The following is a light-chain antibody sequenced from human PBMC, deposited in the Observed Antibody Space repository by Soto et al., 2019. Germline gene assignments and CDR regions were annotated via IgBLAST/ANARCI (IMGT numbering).Light chain of an antibody. J-gene: IGKJ1*01. CDR1: QSVLYSSNNKNY. CDR3: QQYYSTPQT. Sequence: DIVMTQSPDSLAVSLGGRATINCKSSQSVLYSSNNKNYLAWYHQKPGQPPKLLIYWASTRESGVPDRFSGSGSGTDFTLTISSLQAEDVAVYYCQQYYSTPQTFGQGTKVDIK. CDR2: WAS. V-gene: IGKV4-1*01.